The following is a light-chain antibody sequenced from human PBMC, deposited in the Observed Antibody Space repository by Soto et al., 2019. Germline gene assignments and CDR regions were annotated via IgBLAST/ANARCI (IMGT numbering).Light chain of an antibody. CDR3: MQALQTPS. J-gene: IGKJ4*01. CDR1: QSLLHSNDYNY. V-gene: IGKV2-28*01. Sequence: DIVMTQSPLSLPVTPGEPASISCRSSQSLLHSNDYNYLDWYLQKPGQSPQLLIYLGSNRASGVPDRFSGSGSGTDFTLKISRVEAEDVGVYYCMQALQTPSFGGGTKVEIK. CDR2: LGS.